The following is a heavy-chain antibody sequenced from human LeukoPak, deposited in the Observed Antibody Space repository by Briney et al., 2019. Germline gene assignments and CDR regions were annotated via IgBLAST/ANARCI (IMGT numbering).Heavy chain of an antibody. CDR1: GFIFSSFG. D-gene: IGHD6-6*01. V-gene: IGHV3-30*02. Sequence: GGSLRLSCAASGFIFSSFGIHWVRQAPGKGLEWVAFIRYDGSYEYYADSVKGRFTISRDNSKNTLYLQMDSLTAEDTAVYYCAKDRGPFEYSSSSVDYWGQGTLVTVSS. CDR2: IRYDGSYE. CDR3: AKDRGPFEYSSSSVDY. J-gene: IGHJ4*02.